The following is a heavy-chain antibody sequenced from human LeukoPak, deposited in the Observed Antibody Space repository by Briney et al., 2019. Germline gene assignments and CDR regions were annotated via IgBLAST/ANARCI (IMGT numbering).Heavy chain of an antibody. CDR2: ISGSGGST. D-gene: IGHD1-26*01. CDR3: ASRGARDYYYYMDV. J-gene: IGHJ6*03. Sequence: GGSLRLSCAASGFTFSSYAMSWVRQAPGKGLEWVSAISGSGGSTYYADSVKGRFTISRDNSKNTLYLQMNSLRAEDTAVYYCASRGARDYYYYMDVWGKRTTVTVSS. V-gene: IGHV3-23*01. CDR1: GFTFSSYA.